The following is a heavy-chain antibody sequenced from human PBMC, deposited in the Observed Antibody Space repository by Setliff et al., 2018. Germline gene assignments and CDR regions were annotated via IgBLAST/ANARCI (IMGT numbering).Heavy chain of an antibody. D-gene: IGHD2-2*01. CDR3: SRLVRYCSRTTCQTASGAEL. J-gene: IGHJ1*01. Sequence: ASVKVSCKASGYTFKSYGINWMRQAPGQGLEWMGWVSTYNENTNSAQKFQGRITLTTDTSTSTSYMELGSLTSDDTAVYYCSRLVRYCSRTTCQTASGAELWGQGTLVTVSS. CDR1: GYTFKSYG. CDR2: VSTYNENT. V-gene: IGHV1-18*04.